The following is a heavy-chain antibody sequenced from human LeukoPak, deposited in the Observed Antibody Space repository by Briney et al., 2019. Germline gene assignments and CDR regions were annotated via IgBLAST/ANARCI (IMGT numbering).Heavy chain of an antibody. CDR3: ARTPNCSSTSCYGPCYYYYMDV. V-gene: IGHV1-69*05. J-gene: IGHJ6*03. D-gene: IGHD2-2*01. CDR2: IIPIFGTA. CDR1: GGTFSSYA. Sequence: ASVKVSCKASGGTFSSYAISWVRQAPGQALEWMGGIIPIFGTANYAQKFQGRVTITTDESTSTAYMELSSLRSEDTAVYYCARTPNCSSTSCYGPCYYYYMDVWGKGTTVTVSS.